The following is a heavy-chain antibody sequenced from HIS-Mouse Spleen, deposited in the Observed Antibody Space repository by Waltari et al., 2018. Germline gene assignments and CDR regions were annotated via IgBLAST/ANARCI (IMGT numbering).Heavy chain of an antibody. Sequence: QVQLQQWGAGLLKPAETLSLTCAVYGGSFSGYYWSWIRQPPGKGLEWIGEINHSGSTNYTPSLKSRVTISVDTSKNQFSLKLSSVTAADTAVYYCARTAARPGWFDPWGQGTLVTVSS. V-gene: IGHV4-34*01. CDR1: GGSFSGYY. CDR2: INHSGST. J-gene: IGHJ5*02. D-gene: IGHD6-6*01. CDR3: ARTAARPGWFDP.